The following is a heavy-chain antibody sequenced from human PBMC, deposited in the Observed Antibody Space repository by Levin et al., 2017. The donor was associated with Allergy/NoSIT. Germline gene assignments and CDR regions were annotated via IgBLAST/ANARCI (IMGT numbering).Heavy chain of an antibody. CDR3: AAGDYYDSSGCDY. D-gene: IGHD3-22*01. CDR1: GFTFTSSA. V-gene: IGHV1-58*02. CDR2: IVVGSGNT. Sequence: SVKVSCKASGFTFTSSAMQWVRQARGQRLEWIGWIVVGSGNTNYAQKFQERVTITRDMSTSTAYMELSSLRSEDTAVYYCAAGDYYDSSGCDYWGQGTLVTVSS. J-gene: IGHJ4*02.